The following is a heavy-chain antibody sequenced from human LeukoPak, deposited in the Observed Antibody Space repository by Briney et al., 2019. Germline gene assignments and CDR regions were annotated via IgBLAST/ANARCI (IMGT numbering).Heavy chain of an antibody. CDR1: GGIFSSYA. CDR3: ARAGYYDSSGYIPLDY. CDR2: IIPILGIA. J-gene: IGHJ4*02. Sequence: SVKVSCKASGGIFSSYAISWVRQAPGQGLEWMGRIIPILGIANHAQKFQGRVTITADKSTSTAYMELSSLRSEDTAVYYCARAGYYDSSGYIPLDYWGQGTLVTVSS. V-gene: IGHV1-69*04. D-gene: IGHD3-22*01.